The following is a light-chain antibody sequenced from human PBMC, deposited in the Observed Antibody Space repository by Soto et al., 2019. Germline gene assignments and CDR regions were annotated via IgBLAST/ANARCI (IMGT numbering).Light chain of an antibody. J-gene: IGKJ1*01. CDR2: GAS. Sequence: EIVLTQSPGTLSLSPGEIATLSCRASQSVSSSHLAWYQQKPGQAPRLLIYGASSRATGIPDRFSGSGSGTDFTLTISRLEPEDFAVYYCQQYGSSPETFGHGTKVEIK. CDR1: QSVSSSH. CDR3: QQYGSSPET. V-gene: IGKV3-20*01.